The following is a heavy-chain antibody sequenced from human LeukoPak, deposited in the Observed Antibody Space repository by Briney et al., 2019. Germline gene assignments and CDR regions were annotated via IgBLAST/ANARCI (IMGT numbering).Heavy chain of an antibody. D-gene: IGHD5-24*01. CDR1: GFIFSSHW. V-gene: IGHV3-7*01. CDR2: IKEDGSEK. Sequence: GGSLRLSCAASGFIFSSHWMSWVRQAPGKGLEWVASIKEDGSEKSYMDSVKGRFTISRDDAKNLLYLQMNSLRAEDTAVYYCARSYDGYVRSFDYWGQGALVTVSS. CDR3: ARSYDGYVRSFDY. J-gene: IGHJ4*02.